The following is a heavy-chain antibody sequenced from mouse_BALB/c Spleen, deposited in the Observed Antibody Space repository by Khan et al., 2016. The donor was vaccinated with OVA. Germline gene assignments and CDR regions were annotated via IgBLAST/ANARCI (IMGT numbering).Heavy chain of an antibody. D-gene: IGHD2-2*01. J-gene: IGHJ3*01. CDR2: ISYSGNT. CDR1: GYSITSEYT. V-gene: IGHV3-2*02. Sequence: EVQLQESGPGLVKPSQSLSLTCTVTGYSITSEYTWNWIRQFPGNKLEWMGFISYSGNTRYNPSLKSRISITRDTSKNQFFLQLNSVTSEDTATXDCARNDYDGYDPFTYWGQGTLVTVSA. CDR3: ARNDYDGYDPFTY.